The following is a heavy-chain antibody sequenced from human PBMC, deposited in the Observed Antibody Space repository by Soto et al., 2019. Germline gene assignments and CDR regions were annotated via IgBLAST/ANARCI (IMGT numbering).Heavy chain of an antibody. CDR2: IDPSDSYI. CDR1: GYGFTNHW. J-gene: IGHJ4*02. D-gene: IGHD3-10*01. V-gene: IGHV5-10-1*01. CDR3: ARQPTPGTLDY. Sequence: GESLKISCQTSGYGFTNHWITWVRQMPGKGLEWMGKIDPSDSYIDFSPSFRGHVTISADKSITPVLLQWSSLKASDTAIYFCARQPTPGTLDYWGQGTLVTVSS.